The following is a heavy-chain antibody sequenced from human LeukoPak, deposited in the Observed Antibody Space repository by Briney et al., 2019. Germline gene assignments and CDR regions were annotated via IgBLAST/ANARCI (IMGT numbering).Heavy chain of an antibody. CDR3: ASIPAFYGPPNFDY. CDR1: GGSISSSSYY. CDR2: IYYSGST. D-gene: IGHD2/OR15-2a*01. V-gene: IGHV4-39*07. J-gene: IGHJ4*02. Sequence: SQTLSLTCTVSGGSISSSSYYWGWIRQPPGKGLEWIGSIYYSGSTYYNPSLKSRVTISVDTSKNQFSLKLSSVTAADTAVYYCASIPAFYGPPNFDYWGQGTLVTVSS.